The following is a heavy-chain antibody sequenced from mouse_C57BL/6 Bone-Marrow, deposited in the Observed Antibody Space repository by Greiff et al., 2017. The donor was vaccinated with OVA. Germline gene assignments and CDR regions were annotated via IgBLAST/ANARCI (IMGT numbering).Heavy chain of an antibody. J-gene: IGHJ2*01. Sequence: EVKLVESGTVLARPGASVKMSCKTSGYTFTSYWMHWVKQRTGQGLEWIGAIYPGNSDTSYNQKFKGKAKLTAVTSASTAYMEHSSLTKEDSAVYYCTRWKIRGYYLDYWGHGTTLTVSS. CDR1: GYTFTSYW. CDR2: IYPGNSDT. D-gene: IGHD5-1-1*01. V-gene: IGHV1-5*01. CDR3: TRWKIRGYYLDY.